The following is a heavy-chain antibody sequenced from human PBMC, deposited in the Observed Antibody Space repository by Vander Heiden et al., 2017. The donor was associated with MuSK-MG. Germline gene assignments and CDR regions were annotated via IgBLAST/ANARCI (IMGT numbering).Heavy chain of an antibody. CDR2: MDPNNGKT. CDR1: GYTFSSYQ. CDR3: ARVSGYSYGTFDY. D-gene: IGHD5-18*01. Sequence: QVQLVQSGAEVKKPGASVRVSCKASGYTFSSYQINWVRQATGQGPEWMGWMDPNNGKTGYAQKFQGRVTISRNTSISTAYVELSNLRSEDTAVYYCARVSGYSYGTFDYWGQGTLVTVSS. V-gene: IGHV1-8*03. J-gene: IGHJ4*02.